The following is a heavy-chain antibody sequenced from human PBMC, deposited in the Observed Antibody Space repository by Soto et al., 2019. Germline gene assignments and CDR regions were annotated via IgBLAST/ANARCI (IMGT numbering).Heavy chain of an antibody. Sequence: QVQLVQSGPEVKKPGASVRVSCKASGYIFINYAMHWVRQAPGQRLEWLGWISAANGNTRYSQKFQGRVSITRDTSASTAYLDLSSLTSEAAALYYCTRGHTTWGDYYSGLDVWGQGTTVTVSS. V-gene: IGHV1-3*01. D-gene: IGHD4-17*01. CDR3: TRGHTTWGDYYSGLDV. J-gene: IGHJ6*02. CDR1: GYIFINYA. CDR2: ISAANGNT.